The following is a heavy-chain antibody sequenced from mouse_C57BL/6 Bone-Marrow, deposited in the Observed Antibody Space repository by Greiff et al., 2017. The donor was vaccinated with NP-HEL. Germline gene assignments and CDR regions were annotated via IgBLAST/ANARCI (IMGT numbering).Heavy chain of an antibody. CDR2: ISSGGSYT. D-gene: IGHD1-2*01. J-gene: IGHJ2*01. CDR3: ARQDYYGPDY. CDR1: GFTFSSYG. Sequence: EVKVVESGGDLVKPGGSLKLSCAASGFTFSSYGMSWVRQTPDKRLEWVATISSGGSYTYYPDSVKGRFTISRDNAKNTLYLQMSSLKSGDTAMYYCARQDYYGPDYWGQGTTLTVSS. V-gene: IGHV5-6*01.